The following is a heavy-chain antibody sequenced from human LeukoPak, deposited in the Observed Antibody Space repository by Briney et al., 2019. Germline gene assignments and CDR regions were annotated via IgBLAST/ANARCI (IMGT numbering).Heavy chain of an antibody. V-gene: IGHV4-31*03. CDR3: ALMTTVTTLGWSDP. Sequence: PSQTLSLTCTVSGGSISSGGYYWSWIRQHPGKGLEWIGYIYYSGSTYYNPSLKSRVTISVDTSKNQFSLKLSSVTAADTAVYYCALMTTVTTLGWSDPWGQGTLVTVSS. CDR1: GGSISSGGYY. D-gene: IGHD4-17*01. J-gene: IGHJ5*02. CDR2: IYYSGST.